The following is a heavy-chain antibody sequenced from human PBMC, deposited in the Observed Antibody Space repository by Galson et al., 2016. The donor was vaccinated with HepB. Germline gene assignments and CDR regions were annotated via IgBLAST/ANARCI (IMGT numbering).Heavy chain of an antibody. CDR1: GFTFDDYG. CDR2: INWNGGST. V-gene: IGHV3-20*01. D-gene: IGHD3-10*01. CDR3: ARVTVLYGSGSYSLDAFDI. J-gene: IGHJ3*02. Sequence: SLRLSCAASGFTFDDYGMSWVRQAPGKGLEWVSGINWNGGSTGYADSVKGRFTISRDNAKNSLYLQMNSLRAEDTALYHCARVTVLYGSGSYSLDAFDIWGQGTTVTVSS.